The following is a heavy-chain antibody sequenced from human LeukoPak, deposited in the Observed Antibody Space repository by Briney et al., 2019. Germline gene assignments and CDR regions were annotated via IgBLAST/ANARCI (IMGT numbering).Heavy chain of an antibody. CDR2: IFYSGST. Sequence: SETLSLTCTVSGGSISSYYWSWIRQPPGKGLEWIGYIFYSGSTNYNPSLKSRATISVDTSKNQFSLNLSSVTAADTAVYYCARGARGSYSYWGQGTLVTVSS. J-gene: IGHJ4*02. CDR1: GGSISSYY. D-gene: IGHD1-26*01. CDR3: ARGARGSYSY. V-gene: IGHV4-59*08.